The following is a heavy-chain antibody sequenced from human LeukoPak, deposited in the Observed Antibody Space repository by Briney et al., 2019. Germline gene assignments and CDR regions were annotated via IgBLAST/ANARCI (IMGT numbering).Heavy chain of an antibody. D-gene: IGHD6-13*01. Sequence: PSEILSLTCTVSGGSISSYYWSWIRQPPGKGLEWIGYIYTSGSTNYNPSLKSRVTISVDTSKNQFSLKLSSVTAADTAVYYCARQGAAAVKARGAFDIWGQGTMVTVSS. CDR1: GGSISSYY. V-gene: IGHV4-4*09. J-gene: IGHJ3*02. CDR2: IYTSGST. CDR3: ARQGAAAVKARGAFDI.